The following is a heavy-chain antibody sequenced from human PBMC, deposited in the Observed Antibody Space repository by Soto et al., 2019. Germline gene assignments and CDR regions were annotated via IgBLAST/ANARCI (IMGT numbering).Heavy chain of an antibody. J-gene: IGHJ6*03. CDR3: AKLGTYYDILTGYFYYSYMDV. D-gene: IGHD3-9*01. CDR1: GGSTRSGY. V-gene: IGHV4-59*08. CDR2: IYHSGST. Sequence: QVQLQESGPGLVKPSETLSLTCSVSGGSTRSGYWSWIRQPPGKGLEWIGYIYHSGSTKYNPSLKSRVTISLDTPENQCSLKVNSVTAADTAVYYCAKLGTYYDILTGYFYYSYMDVWGKGTTVTVSS.